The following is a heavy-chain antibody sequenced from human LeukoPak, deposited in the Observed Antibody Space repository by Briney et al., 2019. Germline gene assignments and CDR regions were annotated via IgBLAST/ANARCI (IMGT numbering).Heavy chain of an antibody. Sequence: GGSLRLSCAASGFTFSSYGMHWVRQAPGKGLEWVAVIWYDGSNKYYADSVKGRFTISRDNSKNTLYPQMNSLRAEDTAVYYCARDADVLRYFDWHFDYWGQGTLVTVSS. J-gene: IGHJ4*02. V-gene: IGHV3-33*01. CDR1: GFTFSSYG. D-gene: IGHD3-9*01. CDR3: ARDADVLRYFDWHFDY. CDR2: IWYDGSNK.